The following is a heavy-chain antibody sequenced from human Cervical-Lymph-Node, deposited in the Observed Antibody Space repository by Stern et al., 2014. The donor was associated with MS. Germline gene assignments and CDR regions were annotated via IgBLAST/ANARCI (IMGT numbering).Heavy chain of an antibody. CDR1: GFTFTSYG. Sequence: QLQLVQSGAEVKKPGASVKVSCKASGFTFTSYGISWVRQAPGQGLEWMGWMSAYNGNTNYAQKLQGRVTMTTDTSTSTAYMELRSLRSDDTAVYYCARIPHRIVYYYGMDVWGQGTTVTVSS. D-gene: IGHD2-21*01. V-gene: IGHV1-18*01. CDR2: MSAYNGNT. CDR3: ARIPHRIVYYYGMDV. J-gene: IGHJ6*02.